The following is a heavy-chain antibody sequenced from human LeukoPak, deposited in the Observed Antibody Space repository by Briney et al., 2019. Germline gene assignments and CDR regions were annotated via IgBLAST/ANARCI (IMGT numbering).Heavy chain of an antibody. J-gene: IGHJ3*01. Sequence: PGGSLRLSCAASGPTFSGYALSWVRQAPGKGLDWVSTISSTGGSTFFADSVKGRFTISRDNSENTLYLEMNSLRVEDTAMYYCAKTVDETYHAAFDVWGLGTMVAVSS. V-gene: IGHV3-23*01. CDR3: AKTVDETYHAAFDV. CDR1: GPTFSGYA. CDR2: ISSTGGST. D-gene: IGHD4-23*01.